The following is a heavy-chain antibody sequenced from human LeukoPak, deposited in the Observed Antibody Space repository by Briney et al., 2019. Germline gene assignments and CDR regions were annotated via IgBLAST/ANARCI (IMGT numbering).Heavy chain of an antibody. CDR1: GFTFSSYE. CDR2: ISSSGSTI. Sequence: PGGSLRLSCAASGFTFSSYEMNWVRQAPGKGLEWVSYISSSGSTIYYADSVKGRFTISRDNAKNSLYLQMNSLRAEDTAVYYCARVVDSSGFYDYWGRGTLVTVSS. D-gene: IGHD3-22*01. J-gene: IGHJ4*02. CDR3: ARVVDSSGFYDY. V-gene: IGHV3-48*03.